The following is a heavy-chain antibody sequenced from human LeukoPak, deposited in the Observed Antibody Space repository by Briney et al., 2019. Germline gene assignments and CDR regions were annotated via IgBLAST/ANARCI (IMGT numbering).Heavy chain of an antibody. CDR1: GFTFSSYG. CDR2: ISGSGGST. J-gene: IGHJ4*02. Sequence: GGTLRLSCAASGFTFSSYGMSWVRQAPGKGLEWVSAISGSGGSTYYADSVKGRFTISRDNSKNTLYLQMNSLRAEDTAVYYCARGASVVVVAATFDYWGQGTLVTVSS. D-gene: IGHD2-15*01. CDR3: ARGASVVVVAATFDY. V-gene: IGHV3-23*01.